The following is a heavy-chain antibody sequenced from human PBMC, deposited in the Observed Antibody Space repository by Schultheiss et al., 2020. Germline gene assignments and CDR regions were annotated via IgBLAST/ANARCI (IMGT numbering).Heavy chain of an antibody. V-gene: IGHV4-59*05. Sequence: SETLSLTCAVSGGSISSYYWSWIRQPAGKGLEWIGRIYYSGSTYYNPSLKSRVTISVDTSKNQFSLKLSSVTAADTAVYYCARALRRSTSKYGMDVWGKGTTGT. J-gene: IGHJ6*04. CDR1: GGSISSYY. D-gene: IGHD2-2*01. CDR3: ARALRRSTSKYGMDV. CDR2: IYYSGST.